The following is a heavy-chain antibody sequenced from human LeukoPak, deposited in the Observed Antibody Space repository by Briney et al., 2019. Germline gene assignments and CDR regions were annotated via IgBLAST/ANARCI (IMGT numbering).Heavy chain of an antibody. J-gene: IGHJ3*02. CDR1: GFTFSSYW. V-gene: IGHV3-7*01. Sequence: GGSLRLSCAASGFTFSSYWMSWVRQAPGKGLEWVANIKQDGSEKYYVDSVKGRFTISRDNAKNSLYLQMNSLRAEDTAVYYCARDSPQALAILHAFDIWGHGTMVTVSS. D-gene: IGHD5-12*01. CDR3: ARDSPQALAILHAFDI. CDR2: IKQDGSEK.